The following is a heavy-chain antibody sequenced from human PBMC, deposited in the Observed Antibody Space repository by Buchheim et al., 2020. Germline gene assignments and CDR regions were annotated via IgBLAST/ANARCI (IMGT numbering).Heavy chain of an antibody. CDR1: GFTFSSYA. Sequence: QVQLVESGGGVVQPGRSLRLSCAASGFTFSSYAMHWVRQAPGKGLEWVAVISYDGSNKYYADSVKGRFTISRDNSKNTLYLQMNSPRAEDTAVYYCARVIANWGYFDYWGQGTL. CDR2: ISYDGSNK. V-gene: IGHV3-30*04. D-gene: IGHD7-27*01. CDR3: ARVIANWGYFDY. J-gene: IGHJ4*02.